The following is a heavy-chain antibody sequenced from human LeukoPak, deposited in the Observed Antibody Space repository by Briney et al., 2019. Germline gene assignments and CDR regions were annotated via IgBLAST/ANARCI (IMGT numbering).Heavy chain of an antibody. D-gene: IGHD3-9*01. CDR3: ARSDPRSYYDILTGYRGLKAYYFDY. V-gene: IGHV1-2*02. Sequence: GASVKVSCKASGYIFTSYYMHWVRQAPGQGLEWMGWINPNSGGTNYAQKFQGRVTMTRDTSISTAYMELSRLRSDDTAVYYGARSDPRSYYDILTGYRGLKAYYFDYWGQGTLVTVSS. CDR1: GYIFTSYY. CDR2: INPNSGGT. J-gene: IGHJ4*02.